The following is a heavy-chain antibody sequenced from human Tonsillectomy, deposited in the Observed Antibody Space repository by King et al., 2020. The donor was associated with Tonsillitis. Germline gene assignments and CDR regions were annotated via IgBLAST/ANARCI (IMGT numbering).Heavy chain of an antibody. D-gene: IGHD6-13*01. Sequence: LQLVQSGAEVKKPGESLKISCKGSGYSFTSYWTGWVRQVPGKGLEWMWIINLGDSDSTYSASFQGQVTISADKSISTAYLQWCSLKASDTAMYYCARSSSSSWGGFDPWGQGTLVTVSS. V-gene: IGHV5-51*01. J-gene: IGHJ5*02. CDR1: GYSFTSYW. CDR3: ARSSSSSWGGFDP. CDR2: INLGDSDS.